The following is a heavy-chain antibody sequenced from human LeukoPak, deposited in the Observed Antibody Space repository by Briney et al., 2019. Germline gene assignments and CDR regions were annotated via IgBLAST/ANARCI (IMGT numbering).Heavy chain of an antibody. CDR2: ISGSGGST. CDR1: GFTFNNYA. CDR3: AKDQQRYCSGGSCYHFDP. D-gene: IGHD2-15*01. J-gene: IGHJ5*02. V-gene: IGHV3-23*01. Sequence: GGSLRFTCAASGFTFNNYAMTWVRQAPGKGLEWVSAISGSGGSTYYADSVKGRFTISRDNSKNTLYLQMNSLRAEDTAVYYCAKDQQRYCSGGSCYHFDPWGQGTLVTVSS.